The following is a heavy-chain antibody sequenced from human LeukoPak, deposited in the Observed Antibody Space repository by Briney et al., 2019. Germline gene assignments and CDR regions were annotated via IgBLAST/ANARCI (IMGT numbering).Heavy chain of an antibody. CDR2: ISYDGSNK. Sequence: HPGGSLRLSCAVSGFTFSSYAMHWVRQAPGKGLEWVAVISYDGSNKYYADSVKGRFTISRDNSKNTLYLQMNSLRAEDTAVYYCARDTKANRPGIAAAPNGHWGQGTLVTVSS. V-gene: IGHV3-30-3*01. J-gene: IGHJ4*02. CDR3: ARDTKANRPGIAAAPNGH. D-gene: IGHD6-13*01. CDR1: GFTFSSYA.